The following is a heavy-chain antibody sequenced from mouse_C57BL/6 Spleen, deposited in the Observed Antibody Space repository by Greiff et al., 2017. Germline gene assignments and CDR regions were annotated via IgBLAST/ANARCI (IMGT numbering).Heavy chain of an antibody. CDR2: IYPGDGDT. J-gene: IGHJ1*03. D-gene: IGHD1-1*02. CDR1: GYAFSSSW. V-gene: IGHV1-82*01. Sequence: VQLQQSGPELVKPGASVKISCKASGYAFSSSWMNWVKQRPGKGLEWIGRIYPGDGDTNYNGKFKGKATLTADKSSSTAYMQLSSLTSEDSAVYFWARGLWSLGGYFDVWGTGTTVTVSS. CDR3: ARGLWSLGGYFDV.